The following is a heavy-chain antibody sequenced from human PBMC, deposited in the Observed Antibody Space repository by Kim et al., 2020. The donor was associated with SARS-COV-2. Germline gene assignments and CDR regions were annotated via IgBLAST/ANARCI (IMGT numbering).Heavy chain of an antibody. CDR2: INPNSGGT. V-gene: IGHV1-2*06. CDR1: GYTFTGYY. Sequence: ASVKVSCKASGYTFTGYYMHWVRQAPGQGLEWMGRINPNSGGTNYAQKFQGRVTMTRDTSISTAYMELSRLRSDDTAVYYCARGDYYYDSSGYYYVVFDYWGQGTLVTVSS. D-gene: IGHD3-22*01. CDR3: ARGDYYYDSSGYYYVVFDY. J-gene: IGHJ4*02.